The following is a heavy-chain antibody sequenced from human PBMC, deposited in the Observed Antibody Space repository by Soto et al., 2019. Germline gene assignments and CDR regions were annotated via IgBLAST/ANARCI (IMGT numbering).Heavy chain of an antibody. D-gene: IGHD2-15*01. CDR3: ARDPKGGRAADGDYYYGMDV. Sequence: QVQLVQSGAEVKKPGASVKVSCKASGYTFTSYGISWVRQAPGQGLEWMGWISAYNGNTNYAQKLQGRVTMTTDTSTSTAYMELRSLRSDDTAVYYCARDPKGGRAADGDYYYGMDVWGQGTTVTVSS. V-gene: IGHV1-18*01. CDR1: GYTFTSYG. CDR2: ISAYNGNT. J-gene: IGHJ6*02.